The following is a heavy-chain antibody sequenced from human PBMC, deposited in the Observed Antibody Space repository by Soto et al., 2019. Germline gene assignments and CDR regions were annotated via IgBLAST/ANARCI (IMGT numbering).Heavy chain of an antibody. V-gene: IGHV4-30-4*08. Sequence: SETLSLTCTVSGDSISTTNHYWNWIRQPPGKGLEWIGFISYSGTTYYNPSLKSRVTISVDTSRNQFSLKLTSVTAADTAVYYCAREEAVRIERRFDPWGQGAQVTVSS. CDR1: GDSISTTNHY. J-gene: IGHJ5*02. CDR3: AREEAVRIERRFDP. CDR2: ISYSGTT. D-gene: IGHD2-15*01.